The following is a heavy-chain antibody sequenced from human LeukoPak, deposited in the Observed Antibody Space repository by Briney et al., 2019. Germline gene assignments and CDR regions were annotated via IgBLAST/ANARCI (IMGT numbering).Heavy chain of an antibody. V-gene: IGHV3-23*01. CDR3: AKRAAAAPYFDY. CDR2: ITSSGGAT. Sequence: GGSLRLSCAVSGFTFSSCAMSWVRQAPGKGLEWVSGITSSGGATYYADSVRGRFTISRDNSRNTLYLQMNSLRAEDTAVYYCAKRAAAAPYFDYWGQGTLVTVSS. D-gene: IGHD6-13*01. CDR1: GFTFSSCA. J-gene: IGHJ4*02.